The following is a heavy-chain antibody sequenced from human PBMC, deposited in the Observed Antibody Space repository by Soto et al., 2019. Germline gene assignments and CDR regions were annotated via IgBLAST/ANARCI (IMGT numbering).Heavy chain of an antibody. J-gene: IGHJ6*02. Sequence: SETLSLTCAVYGGSFSGYYWSWIRQPPGKGLEWIGEISHTGTTNYNPSLRGRITLSVDTSKNQFSLKLTSVTAADTAVYYYARAVYCTTANCWDDFHYYNIDVWGQGTAVTVSS. CDR2: ISHTGTT. V-gene: IGHV4-34*01. CDR3: ARAVYCTTANCWDDFHYYNIDV. D-gene: IGHD2-2*01. CDR1: GGSFSGYY.